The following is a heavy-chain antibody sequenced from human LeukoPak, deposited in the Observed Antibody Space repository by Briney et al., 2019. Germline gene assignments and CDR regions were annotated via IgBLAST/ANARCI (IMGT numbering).Heavy chain of an antibody. Sequence: GGSLRLSCTASGFTFSTYWMTWVRQAPGKGLEWVASINQDENHRHYVASARGGFTISRDNAKNSLLLQTNSLTAEDPAVYYCATDLPPAPYCSSTSCLSPTLPWDYYYGMDVWGQGTTVTVSS. V-gene: IGHV3-7*01. J-gene: IGHJ6*02. CDR1: GFTFSTYW. CDR2: INQDENHR. D-gene: IGHD2-2*01. CDR3: ATDLPPAPYCSSTSCLSPTLPWDYYYGMDV.